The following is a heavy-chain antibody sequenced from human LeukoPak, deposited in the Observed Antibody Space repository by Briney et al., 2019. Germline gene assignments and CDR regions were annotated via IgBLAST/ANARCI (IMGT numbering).Heavy chain of an antibody. CDR3: ARTMVEVIMTHYMDV. CDR2: ISSSGSTI. D-gene: IGHD3-3*01. V-gene: IGHV3-11*01. CDR1: GFTFSDYY. J-gene: IGHJ6*03. Sequence: PGGSLRLSCAASGFTFSDYYMSWIRQAPGKGLEGVSYISSSGSTIYYADSVKGRFTISRDNAKNSLYLQMNSLRSDDTAVYYCARTMVEVIMTHYMDVWGKGTTVTVSS.